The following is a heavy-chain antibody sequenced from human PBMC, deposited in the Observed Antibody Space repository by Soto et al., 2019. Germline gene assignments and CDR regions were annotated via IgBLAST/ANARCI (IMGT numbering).Heavy chain of an antibody. Sequence: SETLSLTCTVSGCSISSYYWRWIRQPPGKGLEWIGYIYYSGSTNYNPSLKSRVTISVDTSKNQFSLKLSSVTAADTAVYYCARGDNWNSLSFDYWGQGNRVTVS. V-gene: IGHV4-59*01. CDR1: GCSISSYY. CDR2: IYYSGST. J-gene: IGHJ4*02. CDR3: ARGDNWNSLSFDY. D-gene: IGHD1-7*01.